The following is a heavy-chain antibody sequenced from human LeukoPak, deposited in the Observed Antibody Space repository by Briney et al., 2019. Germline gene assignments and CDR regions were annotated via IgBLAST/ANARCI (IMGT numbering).Heavy chain of an antibody. CDR3: AKDRQYYDILTGYWRTGLEGLSDY. CDR1: GGTFSSYA. D-gene: IGHD3-9*01. V-gene: IGHV1-69*05. CDR2: IIPIFGTA. Sequence: ASVKVSCKASGGTFSSYAISWVRQAPGQGLEWMGGIIPIFGTANYAQKFQGRVTMTRDMSTSTVYMELSSLRSEDTAVYYCAKDRQYYDILTGYWRTGLEGLSDYWGQGTLVTVSS. J-gene: IGHJ4*02.